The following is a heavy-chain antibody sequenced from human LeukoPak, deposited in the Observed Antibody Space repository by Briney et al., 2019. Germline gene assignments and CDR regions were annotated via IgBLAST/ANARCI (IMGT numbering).Heavy chain of an antibody. CDR2: IDSGGST. V-gene: IGHV3-66*02. Sequence: PGGSLRLSCAAPGFTVSSNYMSSVRQAPGKGLEWVSVIDSGGSTYYADSVKGRFTISRDNSKNTLYLQMNSLRAEDTAVYYCARDRWFDPWGQGTLVTVSS. CDR3: ARDRWFDP. CDR1: GFTVSSNY. J-gene: IGHJ5*02.